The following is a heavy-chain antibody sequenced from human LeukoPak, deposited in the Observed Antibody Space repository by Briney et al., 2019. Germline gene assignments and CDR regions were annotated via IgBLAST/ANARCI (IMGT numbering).Heavy chain of an antibody. CDR1: EFIFSSYD. J-gene: IGHJ3*02. D-gene: IGHD2-15*01. CDR3: VKCSGGSCYKPIDI. CDR2: IWDDGSEK. Sequence: GGSLRLSCEASEFIFSSYDMHWVRQAPGKGLEWVAAIWDDGSEKYYGDSVRGRFTISRDNTKNTLYVQMSSLRAEDTAVYYCVKCSGGSCYKPIDIWGQGTMVTVSS. V-gene: IGHV3-30*02.